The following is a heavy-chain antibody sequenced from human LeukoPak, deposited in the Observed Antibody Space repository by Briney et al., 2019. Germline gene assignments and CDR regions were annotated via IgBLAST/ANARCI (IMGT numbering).Heavy chain of an antibody. CDR3: ASGPFKFDSSGYLAVGGAFDI. Sequence: SETLSLTCTVSGGSISSSSYYWGWIRQPPGKGLEWIGSIYYSGSTYYNPPLKSRVTISVDTSKNQFSLKLSSVTAADTAVYYCASGPFKFDSSGYLAVGGAFDIWGQGTMVTVSS. CDR2: IYYSGST. CDR1: GGSISSSSYY. V-gene: IGHV4-39*07. D-gene: IGHD3-22*01. J-gene: IGHJ3*02.